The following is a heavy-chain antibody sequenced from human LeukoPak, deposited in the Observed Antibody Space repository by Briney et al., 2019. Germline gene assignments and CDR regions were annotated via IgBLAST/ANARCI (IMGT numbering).Heavy chain of an antibody. D-gene: IGHD5-18*01. CDR1: GLTFSGYW. J-gene: IGHJ6*03. CDR3: AKDTANYYYYYMDV. V-gene: IGHV3-74*01. Sequence: GGSLRLSCAASGLTFSGYWIHWVRQPPGQGLMWVSRINPDGKTTSYADSVKGRFTLSRDNSKNTLYLQMNSLRAEDTAVYYCAKDTANYYYYYMDVWGKGTTVTVSS. CDR2: INPDGKTT.